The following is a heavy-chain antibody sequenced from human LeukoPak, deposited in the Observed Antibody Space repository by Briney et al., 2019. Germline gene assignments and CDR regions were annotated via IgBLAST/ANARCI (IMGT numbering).Heavy chain of an antibody. Sequence: SETLSLTCIVSHGSISRYYWSWIRQPPGKGLEWIGHIYYSGSTEYSPSLKSRVTISVDTSENQVSLKVTSVTAADTAVYYCARRRGSGCDYWGQGTLVTVSS. J-gene: IGHJ4*02. CDR1: HGSISRYY. CDR2: IYYSGST. D-gene: IGHD6-19*01. V-gene: IGHV4-59*08. CDR3: ARRRGSGCDY.